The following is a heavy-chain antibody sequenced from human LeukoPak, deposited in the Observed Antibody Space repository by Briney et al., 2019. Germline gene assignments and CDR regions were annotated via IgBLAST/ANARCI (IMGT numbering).Heavy chain of an antibody. J-gene: IGHJ3*02. D-gene: IGHD1-26*01. V-gene: IGHV1-69*13. Sequence: GASVRVSCKASGGTFSSYAMSWVRQAPGQGLEWMGGIIPIFGTSNYAQKFQGRVTITADESTSTAYMELSSLRSEDTAVYYCARDSGSYRSAFDIWGQGTMVTVPS. CDR1: GGTFSSYA. CDR2: IIPIFGTS. CDR3: ARDSGSYRSAFDI.